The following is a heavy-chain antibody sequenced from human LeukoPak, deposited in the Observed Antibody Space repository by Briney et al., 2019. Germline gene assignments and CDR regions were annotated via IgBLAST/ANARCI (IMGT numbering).Heavy chain of an antibody. D-gene: IGHD5-18*01. V-gene: IGHV3-15*01. CDR1: GFTFSAYE. CDR3: TTEWIQLWLHPFDY. Sequence: GGSLRLPCAASGFTFSAYEMNWVRQAPGKGLEWVGRIKSKTDGGTTDYAAPVKGRFTISRDDSKNTLYLQMNSLKTEDTAVYYCTTEWIQLWLHPFDYWGQGTLVTVSS. J-gene: IGHJ4*02. CDR2: IKSKTDGGTT.